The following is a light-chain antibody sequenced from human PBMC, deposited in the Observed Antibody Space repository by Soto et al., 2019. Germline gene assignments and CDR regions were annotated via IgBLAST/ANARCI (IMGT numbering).Light chain of an antibody. CDR2: AAS. V-gene: IGKV1-6*01. J-gene: IGKJ1*01. Sequence: AIQMTQSPSSLSASVGDRVTITCRASQDIRNELGWYQQKPGKAPKVLIYAASTLQTGVPSRFSGSGFGTDFTLTISSLQPEDFATYYCLHDYNYPRTFGQGTKVEI. CDR3: LHDYNYPRT. CDR1: QDIRNE.